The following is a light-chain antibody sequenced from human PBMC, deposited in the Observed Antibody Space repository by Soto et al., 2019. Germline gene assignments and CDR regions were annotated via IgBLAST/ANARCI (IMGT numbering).Light chain of an antibody. V-gene: IGLV2-8*01. CDR3: SSFAVSNEVV. CDR2: EVS. Sequence: QSVLTQPPSASGSPGQSVTISCTGTSSDVGAYNYVSWYQQHPGKAPKVMIFEVSKRPSGVPDRFSGSKSGNPASLTVSGLQAEDEAGYYCSSFAVSNEVVFGGGTKRTVL. J-gene: IGLJ3*02. CDR1: SSDVGAYNY.